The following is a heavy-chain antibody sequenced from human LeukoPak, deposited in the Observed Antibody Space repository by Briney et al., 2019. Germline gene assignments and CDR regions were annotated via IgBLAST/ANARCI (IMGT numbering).Heavy chain of an antibody. CDR3: AMYGDRLFDY. CDR1: GFTFSSYA. CDR2: ISGSGGST. V-gene: IGHV3-23*01. Sequence: GGSLRPSCAASGFTFSSYAMSWGRHAPGKGLEWVSAISGSGGSTYYADSVKGRFTISRDNSKNTLYLQMNSLRAEDTAVYYCAMYGDRLFDYWGQGTLVTVSS. J-gene: IGHJ4*02. D-gene: IGHD4-17*01.